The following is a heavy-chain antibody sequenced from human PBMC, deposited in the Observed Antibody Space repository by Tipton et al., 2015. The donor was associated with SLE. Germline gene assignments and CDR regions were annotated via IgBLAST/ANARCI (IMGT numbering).Heavy chain of an antibody. D-gene: IGHD2-15*01. CDR1: GFTFSDYY. Sequence: QVQLVQSGGGLVKPGGSLRLSCAASGFTFSDYYMTWIRQAPGKGLEWISYISSSGTIIYYADSVKGRFTISRDNAKNSLYLLTNSLRAEDTAVYYCARGGYCSGGNCYYHDPFDMWGQGTMVTVSS. J-gene: IGHJ3*02. V-gene: IGHV3-11*04. CDR3: ARGGYCSGGNCYYHDPFDM. CDR2: ISSSGTII.